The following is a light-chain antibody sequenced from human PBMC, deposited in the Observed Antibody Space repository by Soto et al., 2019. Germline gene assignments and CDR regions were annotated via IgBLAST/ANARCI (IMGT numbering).Light chain of an antibody. J-gene: IGLJ2*01. Sequence: QSALTQPPCASGSPGQSGTISFTGTSSDVGGYNYVSWYQQHPGKVPKLMIYEVTKRPSGVPDRFSGSKSGNTASLTVSGLQAEDEADYYCSSYAGSNILVFGGGTKLTVL. CDR3: SSYAGSNILV. V-gene: IGLV2-8*01. CDR1: SSDVGGYNY. CDR2: EVT.